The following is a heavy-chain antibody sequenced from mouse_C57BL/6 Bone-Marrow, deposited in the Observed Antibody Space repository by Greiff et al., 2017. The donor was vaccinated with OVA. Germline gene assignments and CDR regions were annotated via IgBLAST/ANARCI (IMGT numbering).Heavy chain of an antibody. D-gene: IGHD2-4*01. CDR1: GFTFSSYA. V-gene: IGHV5-9-1*02. Sequence: EVQLVESGEGLVKPGGSLKLSCAASGFTFSSYAMSWVRQTPEKRLEWVAYISSGGDYIYYADTVKGRFTISRDNARNTLYLQMSSLKSEDTAMYYCTRDQMGLYDYGNLDYWGQGTTLTVSS. CDR3: TRDQMGLYDYGNLDY. J-gene: IGHJ2*01. CDR2: ISSGGDYI.